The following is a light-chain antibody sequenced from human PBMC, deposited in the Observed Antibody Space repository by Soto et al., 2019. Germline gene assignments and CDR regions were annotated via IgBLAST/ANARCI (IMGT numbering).Light chain of an antibody. V-gene: IGKV1-39*01. CDR1: QSISSY. CDR3: QQSYSTPRT. J-gene: IGKJ1*01. Sequence: DIQMTQSPSSLSASVGDRVTITCRASQSISSYLNWYQQKPRKAPKLLIYAASSLQSGDPSRFSGSGSGTDFTLTISSLQPEDFATYYCQQSYSTPRTFVQATKV. CDR2: AAS.